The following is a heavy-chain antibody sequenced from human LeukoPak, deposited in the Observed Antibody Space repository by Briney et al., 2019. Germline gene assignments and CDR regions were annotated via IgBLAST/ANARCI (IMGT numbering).Heavy chain of an antibody. Sequence: SETLSLTCTVSGGSVSSGSYYWSWIRQPPGKGLEWIGYIYYSGSTYYNPSLKSRVTISVDTSKNQFSLKLSSVTAADTAVYYCARDSSGYYYVNAFDIWGQGTMVTVSS. V-gene: IGHV4-30-4*08. CDR3: ARDSSGYYYVNAFDI. CDR2: IYYSGST. D-gene: IGHD3-22*01. CDR1: GGSVSSGSYY. J-gene: IGHJ3*02.